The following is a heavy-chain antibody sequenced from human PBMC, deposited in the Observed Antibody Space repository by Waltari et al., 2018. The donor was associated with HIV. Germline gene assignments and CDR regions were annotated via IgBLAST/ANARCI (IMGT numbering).Heavy chain of an antibody. CDR2: INHRGST. D-gene: IGHD1-26*01. Sequence: QVQLQQWGAGLLKPSETLSLTCAVYGGSFSGYYWSWIRQPPGKGLEWIGEINHRGSTNYNPSLKSRVTISVYTSKNQFSLKLSSVTAADTAVYYCARHVTRDIVGATKPFDYWGQGTLVTVSS. CDR1: GGSFSGYY. CDR3: ARHVTRDIVGATKPFDY. J-gene: IGHJ4*02. V-gene: IGHV4-34*01.